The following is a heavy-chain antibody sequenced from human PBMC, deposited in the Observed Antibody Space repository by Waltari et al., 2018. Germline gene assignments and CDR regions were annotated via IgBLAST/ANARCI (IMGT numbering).Heavy chain of an antibody. V-gene: IGHV4-39*07. J-gene: IGHJ4*02. Sequence: QLQLQESGPGLVKPSETLSLTCTVSGGSIRGFGYYWGWIRQSPGKGLEWIGTIYYSWGTYYHPSLKSRVTISVDTSKNQFSLNLDSGTAADTAVDYCARVSMTTVAKGDIDYWGQGTLVTVS. CDR1: GGSIRGFGYY. CDR3: ARVSMTTVAKGDIDY. CDR2: IYYSWGT. D-gene: IGHD4-17*01.